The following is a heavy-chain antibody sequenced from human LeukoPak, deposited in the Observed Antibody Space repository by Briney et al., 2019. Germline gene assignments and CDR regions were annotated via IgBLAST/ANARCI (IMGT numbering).Heavy chain of an antibody. V-gene: IGHV3-7*04. D-gene: IGHD1-26*01. J-gene: IGHJ4*02. CDR1: GFTFSSYW. CDR3: ARGGSCPDY. CDR2: MKQDGSAK. Sequence: PGGSLRLSCAASGFTFSSYWMSWVRQAPGKGPEWVANMKQDGSAKNYVDSVKGRFTISRDNAKNSLYLQMNSLSTEDTAVYYCARGGSCPDYWGQGTLVTVSS.